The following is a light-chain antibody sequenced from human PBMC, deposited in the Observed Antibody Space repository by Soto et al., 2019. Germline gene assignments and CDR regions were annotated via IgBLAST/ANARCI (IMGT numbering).Light chain of an antibody. V-gene: IGLV4-69*01. Sequence: QLVLTQSPSASASLGASVKLTCTLSSGHSSYAIAWHQQQPEKGPRYLMKLNSDGSHSKGDGIPDRFSGSSSGAERYLTIPSLQSEDEADYYCQTWGTGIQVFGGGTKLTFL. CDR1: SGHSSYA. CDR3: QTWGTGIQV. CDR2: LNSDGSH. J-gene: IGLJ2*01.